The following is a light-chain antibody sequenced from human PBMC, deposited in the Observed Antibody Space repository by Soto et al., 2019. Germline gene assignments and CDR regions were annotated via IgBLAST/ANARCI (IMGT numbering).Light chain of an antibody. Sequence: DIQMTQSPSTLSASVGDRVTITCRASQSISSWLAWYQQKPGKAPKLLIYDASSLESGVPSRFSVSGSGTEFTLTISSLQPEHFATYYCQQYPITFGQGTKVEIK. CDR3: QQYPIT. V-gene: IGKV1-5*01. J-gene: IGKJ1*01. CDR1: QSISSW. CDR2: DAS.